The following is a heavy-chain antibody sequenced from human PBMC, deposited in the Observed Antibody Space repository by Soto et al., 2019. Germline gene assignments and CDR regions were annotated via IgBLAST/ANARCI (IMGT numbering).Heavy chain of an antibody. D-gene: IGHD3-22*01. CDR3: AREGYFDSPDRCFDF. Sequence: EVQLVESGGGLVKPGGSLRLSCVASGFTFSTYTMSWVRQAPGRGLEWVSSITSAGSFTYYADSVKRRFTISRDNAGNSLYLEMNSLSAVDTAVYYCAREGYFDSPDRCFDFWDQGTLVTVSS. CDR2: ITSAGSFT. V-gene: IGHV3-21*02. J-gene: IGHJ4*02. CDR1: GFTFSTYT.